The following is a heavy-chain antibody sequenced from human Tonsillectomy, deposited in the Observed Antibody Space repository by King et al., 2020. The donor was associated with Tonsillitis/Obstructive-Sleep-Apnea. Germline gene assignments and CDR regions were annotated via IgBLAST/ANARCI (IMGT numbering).Heavy chain of an antibody. CDR2: IRSSAHAGTT. CDR1: GFTFGYCA. D-gene: IGHD3-3*01. CDR3: TRDEGGTDFWSGYPDH. V-gene: IGHV3-49*03. J-gene: IGHJ5*02. Sequence: VQLVESGGGLVEPGRSLRLSGRTSGFTFGYCAMGWIRQAPGRGLEGVGFIRSSAHAGTTEYAASVKGRFTISRDDSKSIAYLQMNRLKIEDTAVYYCTRDEGGTDFWSGYPDHWGQGTLVTVSS.